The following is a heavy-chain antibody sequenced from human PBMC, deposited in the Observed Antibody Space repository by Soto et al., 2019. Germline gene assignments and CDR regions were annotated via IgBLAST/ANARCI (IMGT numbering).Heavy chain of an antibody. Sequence: GWSLRLSCASSVFTFSSYGMHWVRQAPGKGLEWVAVISYDGSNKYYADSVKGRFTISRDNSKNTLYLQMNSLRAEDTAVYYCAKDRYCSGGSCYGLYGMDVWGQGTTVTVSS. CDR2: ISYDGSNK. CDR3: AKDRYCSGGSCYGLYGMDV. J-gene: IGHJ6*02. CDR1: VFTFSSYG. V-gene: IGHV3-30*18. D-gene: IGHD2-15*01.